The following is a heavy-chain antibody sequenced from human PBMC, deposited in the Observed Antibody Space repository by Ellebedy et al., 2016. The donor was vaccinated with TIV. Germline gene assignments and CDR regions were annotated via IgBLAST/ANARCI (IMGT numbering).Heavy chain of an antibody. CDR3: AGHCSGGSCYSILDYYYYGMDV. CDR1: GYSFTSYW. Sequence: GESLKISXKGSGYSFTSYWISWVRQMPGKGLEWMGRIDPSDSYTNYSPSFQGHVTISADKSISTAYLQWSSLKASDTAMYYCAGHCSGGSCYSILDYYYYGMDVWGQGTTVTVSS. CDR2: IDPSDSYT. D-gene: IGHD2-15*01. V-gene: IGHV5-10-1*01. J-gene: IGHJ6*02.